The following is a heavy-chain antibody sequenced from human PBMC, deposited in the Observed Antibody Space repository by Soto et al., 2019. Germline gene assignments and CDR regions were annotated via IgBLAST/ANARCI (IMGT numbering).Heavy chain of an antibody. CDR1: GGSFSGYY. CDR3: ASGGKVPAAILGWFDP. D-gene: IGHD2-2*01. J-gene: IGHJ5*02. V-gene: IGHV4-34*01. Sequence: QVQLQQWGAELLKPSETLSLTCAVYGGSFSGYYWSWIRQPPGKGLEWIGEINHSGSTNYNPSLKSRVTISVDTSKNQFSLKLSSVTAADTAVYYCASGGKVPAAILGWFDPWSQGTLVTVSS. CDR2: INHSGST.